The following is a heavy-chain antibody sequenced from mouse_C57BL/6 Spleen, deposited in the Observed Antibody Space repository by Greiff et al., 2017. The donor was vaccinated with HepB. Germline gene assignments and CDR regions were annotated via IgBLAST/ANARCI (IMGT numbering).Heavy chain of an antibody. V-gene: IGHV1-54*01. CDR2: INPGRGGT. Sequence: QVQLQQSGAELVRPGTSVKVSCKASGYAFTNYLIEWVKQRPGQGLEWIGVINPGRGGTNYNEKFKGKATLTAEQSSSTAYMQLSSLTYEDSAVYFCARSYYDYETGFAYWGQGTLVTVSA. D-gene: IGHD2-4*01. CDR3: ARSYYDYETGFAY. J-gene: IGHJ3*01. CDR1: GYAFTNYL.